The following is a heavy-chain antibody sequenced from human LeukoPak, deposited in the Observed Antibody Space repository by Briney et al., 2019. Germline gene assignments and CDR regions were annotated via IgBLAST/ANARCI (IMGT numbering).Heavy chain of an antibody. CDR3: ARKENVYYYFDY. Sequence: SETLSLTCTVSGGSISSSSYYWGWIRQPPGKGLEWIGSIYYSGSTYYNPSLKSRVTISVDTSKNQFSLKLSSVTAVDTAVYYCARKENVYYYFDYWGQGTLVTVSS. CDR1: GGSISSSSYY. J-gene: IGHJ4*02. D-gene: IGHD3-10*01. CDR2: IYYSGST. V-gene: IGHV4-39*07.